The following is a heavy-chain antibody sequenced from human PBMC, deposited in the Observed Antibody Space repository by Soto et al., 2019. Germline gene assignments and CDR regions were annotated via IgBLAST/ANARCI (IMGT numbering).Heavy chain of an antibody. J-gene: IGHJ4*02. V-gene: IGHV6-1*01. Sequence: SPTLSLTCAISGDSVSSNSAAWNWIRQSPLRGLEWLGRTYYRSKWYNDYAESVKSRITINPDTSKNQFSLQLNSVTPEDTAVYYCARDRGTIVGATRFDYWGQGTLVTVSS. D-gene: IGHD1-26*01. CDR3: ARDRGTIVGATRFDY. CDR1: GDSVSSNSAA. CDR2: TYYRSKWYN.